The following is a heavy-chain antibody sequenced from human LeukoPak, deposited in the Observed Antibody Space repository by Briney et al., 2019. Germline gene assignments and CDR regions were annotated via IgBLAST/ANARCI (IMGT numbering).Heavy chain of an antibody. V-gene: IGHV1-46*01. CDR3: ARENGGEDY. Sequence: ASVKVSCKASGYTFTRYYMHWVRQAPGQGLEWMGMINPSGGDTTYAQKLQGRVTMTRDTSTSTEYMGLSSLISEDTAVYYCARENGGEDYWGQGTLVTVSS. D-gene: IGHD2-21*01. CDR2: INPSGGDT. J-gene: IGHJ4*02. CDR1: GYTFTRYY.